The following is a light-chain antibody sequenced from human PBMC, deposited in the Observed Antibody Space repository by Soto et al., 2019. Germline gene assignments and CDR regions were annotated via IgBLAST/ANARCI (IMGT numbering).Light chain of an antibody. V-gene: IGLV2-23*01. CDR1: SSDVGSYNL. Sequence: QSALTQPASVSGSPGQSITISCTGTSSDVGSYNLVSWYQQHPGKAPKLMIYEGSKRPSGVSNRFSGSKSGNTASLTISGLQAEDEADYYCAAWDDSLIGPVFGGGTKLTVL. J-gene: IGLJ2*01. CDR3: AAWDDSLIGPV. CDR2: EGS.